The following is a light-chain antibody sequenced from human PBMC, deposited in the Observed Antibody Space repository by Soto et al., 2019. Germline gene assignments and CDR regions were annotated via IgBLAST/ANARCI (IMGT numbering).Light chain of an antibody. Sequence: EIVLTQSPATLSVSQGERATLSCRASGSVSNNLAWYQQKPGQAPRLLIYGASARATGIPARFSGSGSGTEFTLTISGLQSEDFAGYYCQQYNAWPLTFGGGTKVEIK. CDR3: QQYNAWPLT. V-gene: IGKV3-15*01. CDR1: GSVSNN. CDR2: GAS. J-gene: IGKJ4*01.